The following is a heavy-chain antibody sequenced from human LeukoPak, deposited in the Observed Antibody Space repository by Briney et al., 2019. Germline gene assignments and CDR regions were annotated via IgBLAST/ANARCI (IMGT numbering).Heavy chain of an antibody. Sequence: GASVKVSCKASGYTFTSYGISWVRQAPGQGLEWMGWINPNSGGTNYAQKFQGRVTMTRDTSISTAYMELSRLRSDDTAVYYCARDPPTTYYYDSSGYIRSQDDAFDIWGQGTMVTVSS. J-gene: IGHJ3*02. CDR1: GYTFTSYG. D-gene: IGHD3-22*01. V-gene: IGHV1-2*02. CDR3: ARDPPTTYYYDSSGYIRSQDDAFDI. CDR2: INPNSGGT.